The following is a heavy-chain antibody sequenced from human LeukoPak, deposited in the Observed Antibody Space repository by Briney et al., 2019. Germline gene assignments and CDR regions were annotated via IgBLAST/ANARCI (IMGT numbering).Heavy chain of an antibody. D-gene: IGHD4-17*01. CDR1: GGSISSYY. CDR3: ARVKSPYGDYVPYYYYMDV. V-gene: IGHV4-59*01. J-gene: IGHJ6*03. Sequence: SETLSLTCTVSGGSISSYYWSWIRQPPGKGLEWIGYIYYSGSTNYNPSLKSRVTISVDTSKNQFSLKLSSVTAADTAVYYCARVKSPYGDYVPYYYYMDVWGKGTTVTVSS. CDR2: IYYSGST.